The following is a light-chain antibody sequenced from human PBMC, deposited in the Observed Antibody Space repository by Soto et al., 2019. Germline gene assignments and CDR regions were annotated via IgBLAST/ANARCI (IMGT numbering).Light chain of an antibody. CDR1: QGINSY. V-gene: IGKV1-8*01. CDR2: AAS. CDR3: QHYHSYPVT. J-gene: IGKJ4*01. Sequence: AIRMTQSPSSLSASTGDRVTIFCRASQGINSYVAWYQQKPGKAPKLLIYAASTLQSGVPSRFSGSGSGTDLTLTISRLQSEDFATYYCQHYHSYPVTFGGGTKVEIK.